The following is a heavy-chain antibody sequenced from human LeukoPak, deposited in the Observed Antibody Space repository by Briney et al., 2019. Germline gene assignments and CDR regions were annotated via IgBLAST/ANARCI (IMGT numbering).Heavy chain of an antibody. CDR3: AKGYGYSSSWTSNYYFYGLDV. Sequence: GGSLRLSCAASGFTFSSYAMSWVRQAPGKGLEWVSAISDSDSGTYYADPVKGRFTISRDNSKNTLYLQMNSLRAEDTALYYCAKGYGYSSSWTSNYYFYGLDVWGQGTTVTVSS. J-gene: IGHJ6*02. D-gene: IGHD6-13*01. CDR2: ISDSDSGT. CDR1: GFTFSSYA. V-gene: IGHV3-23*01.